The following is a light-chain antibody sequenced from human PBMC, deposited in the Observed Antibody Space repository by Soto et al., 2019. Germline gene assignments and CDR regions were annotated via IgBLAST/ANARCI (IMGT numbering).Light chain of an antibody. CDR3: QHYNTYPWT. CDR1: QSISSW. V-gene: IGKV1-5*01. J-gene: IGKJ1*01. CDR2: DAS. Sequence: DIQMTQSPATLSASVGDRVTITCRASQSISSWLAWYQQKPGKVPKLLIDDASSLESGVPSRFSGSGSGTEFTLTISSLQPYDFATYYCQHYNTYPWTFGQGTKVDIK.